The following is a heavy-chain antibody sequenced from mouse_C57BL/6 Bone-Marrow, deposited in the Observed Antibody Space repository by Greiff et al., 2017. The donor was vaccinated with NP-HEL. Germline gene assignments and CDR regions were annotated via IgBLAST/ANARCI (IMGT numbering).Heavy chain of an antibody. V-gene: IGHV1-18*01. D-gene: IGHD2-4*01. CDR3: ARSGDYDAVYYAMDY. CDR2: INPNNGGT. J-gene: IGHJ4*01. Sequence: EVQLQQSGPELVKPGASVKIPCKASGYTFTDYNMDWVKQSHGKSLEWIGDINPNNGGTIYNQKFKGKATLTVDKYSSTAYMELRSLTSEDTAVYYCARSGDYDAVYYAMDYWGQGTSVTVSS. CDR1: GYTFTDYN.